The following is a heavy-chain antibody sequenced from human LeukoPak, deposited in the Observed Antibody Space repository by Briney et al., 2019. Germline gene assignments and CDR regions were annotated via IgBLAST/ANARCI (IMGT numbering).Heavy chain of an antibody. J-gene: IGHJ6*04. CDR1: GYTFTSYG. Sequence: ASVQVSCTASGYTFTSYGISWVRQAPGQGLEWMGWISAYNGNTNYAQKLQGRVTMTTDTSTSTAYMELRSLRSDDTAVYYCAREVYDILTGYYGYYYYGMDVWGKGTTVTVSS. CDR3: AREVYDILTGYYGYYYYGMDV. CDR2: ISAYNGNT. D-gene: IGHD3-9*01. V-gene: IGHV1-18*04.